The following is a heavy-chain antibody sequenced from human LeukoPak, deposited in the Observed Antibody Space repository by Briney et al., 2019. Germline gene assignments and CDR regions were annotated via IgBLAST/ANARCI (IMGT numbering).Heavy chain of an antibody. D-gene: IGHD3-10*01. CDR1: GFTFSSNS. CDR3: TKWSGFGDD. CDR2: ISGSGDST. J-gene: IGHJ4*02. Sequence: GGSLRLSCAASGFTFSSNSMTWVRQTPGKGLGWVSGISGSGDSTFYADSVKGRYTISRDNSRNTLYLQMSSLRPEDTAVYYCTKWSGFGDDWGQGTLVTVSS. V-gene: IGHV3-23*01.